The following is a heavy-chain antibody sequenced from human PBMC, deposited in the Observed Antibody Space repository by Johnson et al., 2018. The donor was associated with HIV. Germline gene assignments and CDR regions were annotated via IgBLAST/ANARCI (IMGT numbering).Heavy chain of an antibody. J-gene: IGHJ3*02. V-gene: IGHV3-30*04. Sequence: QVQLVESGGGVVQPGGSLRLSCAASGFTFSSYAMHWVRQAPGKGLEWVAVTSYGGSNKYYADSVKGRFIISRDNSKKTLYLQMNSLRAEDTAGDYCAKEERGYSNAFDIWGQGTMVTVSS. CDR2: TSYGGSNK. D-gene: IGHD5-18*01. CDR3: AKEERGYSNAFDI. CDR1: GFTFSSYA.